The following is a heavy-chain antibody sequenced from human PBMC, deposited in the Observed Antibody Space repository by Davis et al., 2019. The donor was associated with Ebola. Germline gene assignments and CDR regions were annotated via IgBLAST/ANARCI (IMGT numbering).Heavy chain of an antibody. J-gene: IGHJ4*02. V-gene: IGHV1-8*01. CDR3: ARDSRSSWTKPDY. CDR2: MNPNSGNT. D-gene: IGHD6-13*01. CDR1: GYTFSSYD. Sequence: AASVKVSCKASGYTFSSYDINWVRQATGQGLEWMGWMNPNSGNTGYAQKFQGRVTMTRSTSISTAYMELSSLRSEDTAVYYCARDSRSSWTKPDYWGQGTLVTVSS.